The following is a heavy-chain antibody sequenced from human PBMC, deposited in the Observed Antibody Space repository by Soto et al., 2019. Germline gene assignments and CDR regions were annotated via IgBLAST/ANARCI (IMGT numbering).Heavy chain of an antibody. CDR3: AGGGYSGHEY. CDR1: GFTFSSYW. V-gene: IGHV3-74*01. Sequence: EVQLVESGGGLVQPGGSLRVSCAASGFTFSSYWMHWVRQAPGKGLMWVSRINSDGSTTTYADSVKGRFTISRDNAENTLYLQMNSLRAEDTAVYYCAGGGYSGHEYWGQGTLVTVSS. D-gene: IGHD5-12*01. CDR2: INSDGSTT. J-gene: IGHJ4*02.